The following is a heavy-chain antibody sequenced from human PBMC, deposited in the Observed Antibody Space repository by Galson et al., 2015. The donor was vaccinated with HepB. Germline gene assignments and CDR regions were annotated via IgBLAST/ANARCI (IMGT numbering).Heavy chain of an antibody. D-gene: IGHD4-17*01. V-gene: IGHV3-30*18. CDR3: AKDYGDRGWAFDY. J-gene: IGHJ4*02. CDR2: ISYDGSNK. Sequence: SLRLSCAASGFTFSSYGMHWVRQAPGKGLEWVAVISYDGSNKYYADSVKGRFTISRDNSKNTLYLQMNSLRAEDTAVYYCAKDYGDRGWAFDYWGQGTPVPVSS. CDR1: GFTFSSYG.